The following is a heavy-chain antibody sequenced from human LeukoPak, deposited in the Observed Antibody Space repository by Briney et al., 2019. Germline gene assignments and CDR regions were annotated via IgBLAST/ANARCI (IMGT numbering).Heavy chain of an antibody. CDR2: IRRKTYTGTT. Sequence: GGSLRLSCTVSGFTFGDYAMSWVRQAPGKGLEWVAFIRRKTYTGTTDYAASVKCRFTISRDDSKRIAYLQMNSLKTEDTAVYYCTRALRIAVAGTQYYFDYWGQGTLVTVSS. V-gene: IGHV3-49*04. J-gene: IGHJ4*02. CDR1: GFTFGDYA. D-gene: IGHD6-19*01. CDR3: TRALRIAVAGTQYYFDY.